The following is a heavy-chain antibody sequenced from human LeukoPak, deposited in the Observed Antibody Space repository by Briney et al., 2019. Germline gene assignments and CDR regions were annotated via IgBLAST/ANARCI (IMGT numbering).Heavy chain of an antibody. V-gene: IGHV3-30*01. CDR1: GFTFSSHA. D-gene: IGHD2-8*02. J-gene: IGHJ4*02. CDR2: ISYEGSNQ. Sequence: GGSLRLSCAASGFTFSSHAMHWVRQAPGKGLKWVAVISYEGSNQYYADSVRGRFTISRDNSKNTLNLQMNSLRDEDTALYYCARDYRVGCTGGACYPIDYWGQGTLVTVSS. CDR3: ARDYRVGCTGGACYPIDY.